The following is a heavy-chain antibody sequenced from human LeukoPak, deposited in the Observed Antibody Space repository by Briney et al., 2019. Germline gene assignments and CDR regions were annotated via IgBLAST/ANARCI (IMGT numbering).Heavy chain of an antibody. V-gene: IGHV3-30*02. J-gene: IGHJ5*02. CDR1: GFTFATYG. CDR3: ARDGIAAAGTMGGNWFDP. CDR2: IQSDEIDK. Sequence: GGSLRLSCAASGFTFATYGMHWVRQAPGKGLEWVAFIQSDEIDKFYADSVKGRFIVYRDNSKNTLYLQMNSLRAEDTAVYYCARDGIAAAGTMGGNWFDPWGQGTLVTVSS. D-gene: IGHD6-13*01.